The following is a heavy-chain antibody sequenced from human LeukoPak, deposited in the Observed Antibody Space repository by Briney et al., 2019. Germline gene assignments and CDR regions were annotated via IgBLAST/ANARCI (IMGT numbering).Heavy chain of an antibody. CDR1: GGSISSYY. Sequence: SETLSLTCTVTGGSISSYYWSWIRQPPGKGLEWIGYIYYSGSTNYNPSLKSRVTISVDTSKNQFSLKLNSVTAADTALYYCARGRTRYYDILTGYYANSGYFDYWGQGTLVTVSS. CDR3: ARGRTRYYDILTGYYANSGYFDY. CDR2: IYYSGST. D-gene: IGHD3-9*01. V-gene: IGHV4-59*08. J-gene: IGHJ4*02.